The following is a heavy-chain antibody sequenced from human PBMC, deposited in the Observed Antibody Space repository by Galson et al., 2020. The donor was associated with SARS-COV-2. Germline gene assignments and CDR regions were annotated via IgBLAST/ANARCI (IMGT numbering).Heavy chain of an antibody. D-gene: IGHD6-13*01. CDR1: GGSISSGDYY. CDR3: ARGGGKLGIAAAWGELDY. V-gene: IGHV4-30-4*08. Sequence: SETLSLTCTVSGGSISSGDYYWSWIRQPPGKGLEWIGYIYYSGSTYYNPSLKSRVTISVDTSKNQFSLKLSSVTAADTAVYYCARGGGKLGIAAAWGELDYWGQGTLVTVSS. CDR2: IYYSGST. J-gene: IGHJ4*02.